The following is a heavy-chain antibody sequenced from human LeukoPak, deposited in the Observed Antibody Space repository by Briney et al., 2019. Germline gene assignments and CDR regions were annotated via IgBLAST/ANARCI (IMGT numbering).Heavy chain of an antibody. D-gene: IGHD3-10*01. V-gene: IGHV4-38-2*02. Sequence: SETLSLTCTVSGYSISSGYYCGWIRQPPGKGLEWIGSIYHSGSTYYNPSLKSRVTISVDTSKNQFSLKLSSVTAADTAVYYCARDLLWFGELYNWFDPWGQGTLVTVSS. CDR2: IYHSGST. CDR3: ARDLLWFGELYNWFDP. J-gene: IGHJ5*02. CDR1: GYSISSGYY.